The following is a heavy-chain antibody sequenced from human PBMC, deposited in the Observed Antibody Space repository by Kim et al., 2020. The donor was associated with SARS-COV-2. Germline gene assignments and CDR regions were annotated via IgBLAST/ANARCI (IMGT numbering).Heavy chain of an antibody. V-gene: IGHV3-23*01. J-gene: IGHJ4*02. CDR1: GFTFSSYA. CDR3: AKISGYSGYIDY. CDR2: ISGGGDST. Sequence: GGSLRLSCAASGFTFSSYAMSWVRQAPGKGLEWVSWISGGGDSTYYADSVKGRFTISRDNSKNTLYLQMNSLRAEDTALYYCAKISGYSGYIDYWGQGTLVTVSS. D-gene: IGHD5-12*01.